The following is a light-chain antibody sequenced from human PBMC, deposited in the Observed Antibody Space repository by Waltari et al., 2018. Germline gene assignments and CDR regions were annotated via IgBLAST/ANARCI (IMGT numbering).Light chain of an antibody. Sequence: DIQMTQSPSSLSASVGDRVTITCRASQSIAIYLKWYQQEPGKAPKLLIYAASSLQTGVPSRFSGSGSGTHFTLTISSLQPEDFATYYCQQSYSTPLTVGPGTKVDFQ. CDR2: AAS. V-gene: IGKV1-39*01. J-gene: IGKJ3*01. CDR3: QQSYSTPLT. CDR1: QSIAIY.